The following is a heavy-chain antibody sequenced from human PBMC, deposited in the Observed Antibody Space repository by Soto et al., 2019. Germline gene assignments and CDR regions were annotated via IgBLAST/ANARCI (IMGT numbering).Heavy chain of an antibody. CDR2: ISAYNGNT. D-gene: IGHD6-13*01. Sequence: VSSKASYCTFTSCDISWLRRPPGQGLEWMGWISAYNGNTNYAQKLQGRVTMTTDTSTSTAYMELSSLRADDTAVYYCARGGELVMLQAFDIWGQGTMVTVSS. CDR1: YCTFTSCD. J-gene: IGHJ3*02. CDR3: ARGGELVMLQAFDI. V-gene: IGHV1-18*01.